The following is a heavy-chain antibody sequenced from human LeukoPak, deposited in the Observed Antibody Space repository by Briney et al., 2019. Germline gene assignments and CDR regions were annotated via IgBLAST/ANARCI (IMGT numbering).Heavy chain of an antibody. Sequence: GGSLRLSCAASGFIFSSYAMSWVRQAPGMGLESVSAISASGSSTYYADSVKGRFTISRDNSRNTVYLQMNSLRAEDTAVYYCAKDSFFAGPRDYWGQGTLVTVSS. J-gene: IGHJ4*02. CDR2: ISASGSST. D-gene: IGHD6-13*01. CDR3: AKDSFFAGPRDY. CDR1: GFIFSSYA. V-gene: IGHV3-23*01.